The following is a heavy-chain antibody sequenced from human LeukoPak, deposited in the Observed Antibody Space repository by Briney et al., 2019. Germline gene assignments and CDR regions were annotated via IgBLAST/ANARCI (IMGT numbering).Heavy chain of an antibody. D-gene: IGHD3-3*01. CDR2: INHSGST. Sequence: SETLSLTCAVYGGSFSGYYWSWISQPPGKGLEWIGEINHSGSTNYNPSLKSRVTISVDTVKNQFSLKLSAVTAADTSVYSCARGSGSPEAGLLYVYWGQGTLVTVSS. CDR1: GGSFSGYY. CDR3: ARGSGSPEAGLLYVY. J-gene: IGHJ4*02. V-gene: IGHV4-34*01.